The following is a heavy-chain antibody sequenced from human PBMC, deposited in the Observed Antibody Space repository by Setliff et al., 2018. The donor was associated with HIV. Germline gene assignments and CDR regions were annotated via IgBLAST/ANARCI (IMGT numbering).Heavy chain of an antibody. Sequence: PGGSLRLSCAVSGFTVSDTHMTWVRQAPGKGLEWVSTITDSGSKILYVDSVKGRFTISRDNSKNSLYLQMDSLRPEDTAVYYCAKDRLFPRYWGLGTLVTVSS. CDR3: AKDRLFPRY. V-gene: IGHV3-23*01. J-gene: IGHJ4*02. CDR1: GFTVSDTH. CDR2: ITDSGSKI. D-gene: IGHD2-21*01.